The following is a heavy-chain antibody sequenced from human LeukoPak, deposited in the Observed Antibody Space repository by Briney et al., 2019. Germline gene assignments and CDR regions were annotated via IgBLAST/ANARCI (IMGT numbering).Heavy chain of an antibody. CDR3: ARDWSYYYDQGALADAFDL. J-gene: IGHJ3*01. CDR2: ISSGNTYI. Sequence: PGGSLRLSCAASGFTFSSYTMNWVRQAPGKGLEWVSSISSGNTYIYYADSVKGRFTISRDNAKNSLYLQMNNLRAEDTAVYYCARDWSYYYDQGALADAFDLWGQGTMVTVSS. V-gene: IGHV3-21*01. D-gene: IGHD3-22*01. CDR1: GFTFSSYT.